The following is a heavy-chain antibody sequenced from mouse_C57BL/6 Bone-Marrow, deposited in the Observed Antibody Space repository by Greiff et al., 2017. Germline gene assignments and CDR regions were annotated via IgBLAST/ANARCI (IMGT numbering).Heavy chain of an antibody. V-gene: IGHV14-4*01. J-gene: IGHJ1*03. CDR2: IDPENGDT. Sequence: VQLQQSGAELVRPGASVKLSCTASGFNIKDDYMHWVQQRPEQGLEWIGWIDPENGDTEYASKVPGKAPITADTYSNTAYLQLSSLTSEDTAVYYCTNGLLRYFDVWGTGTTVTVSS. CDR3: TNGLLRYFDV. CDR1: GFNIKDDY. D-gene: IGHD2-3*01.